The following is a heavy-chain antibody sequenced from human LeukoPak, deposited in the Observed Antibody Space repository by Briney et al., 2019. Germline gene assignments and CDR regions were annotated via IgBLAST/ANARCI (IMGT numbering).Heavy chain of an antibody. CDR1: GVSINDHH. CDR2: IYISGTT. D-gene: IGHD3-3*01. CDR3: AREYDFWTGTDFSRGWLDP. J-gene: IGHJ5*02. V-gene: IGHV4-4*07. Sequence: SETLSLTCTVSGVSINDHHWAWIRQSAGKGLEWIGHIYISGTTDYNPSLRSRVTISLDMSKNSFSLRLNSVTAADTAIYFCAREYDFWTGTDFSRGWLDPWGQGTLVIVSS.